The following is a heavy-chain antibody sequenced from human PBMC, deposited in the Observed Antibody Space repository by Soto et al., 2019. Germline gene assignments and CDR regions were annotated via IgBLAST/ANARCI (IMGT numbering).Heavy chain of an antibody. CDR1: GGTFNTFA. V-gene: IGHV1-69*01. CDR2: IIPMFGTA. Sequence: QVQLVQSGAEVKKPGSSVKVSCLASGGTFNTFAISWVRPAPGQGLEYMGGIIPMFGTAHYAQKFQGRVTITADESTRTVYMALSSLRSEDTAVDYCARFSPPWGYYAYWGQGTLVTVSS. CDR3: ARFSPPWGYYAY. J-gene: IGHJ4*02. D-gene: IGHD1-26*01.